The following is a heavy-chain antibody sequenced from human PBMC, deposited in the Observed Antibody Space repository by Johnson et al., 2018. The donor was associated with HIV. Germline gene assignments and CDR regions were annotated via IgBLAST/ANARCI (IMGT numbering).Heavy chain of an antibody. Sequence: QVQLVESGGGLVQPGGSLRLSCAASGFTFSSYAMHWVRQAPGKGLEWVAVISYDGSNKYYADSVKGRFTISRDNSKNTLYLQMNSLRAEDTAGYYCARWNWGSAAFDIWGQGTMVTVSS. CDR2: ISYDGSNK. CDR3: ARWNWGSAAFDI. D-gene: IGHD7-27*01. V-gene: IGHV3-30-3*01. CDR1: GFTFSSYA. J-gene: IGHJ3*02.